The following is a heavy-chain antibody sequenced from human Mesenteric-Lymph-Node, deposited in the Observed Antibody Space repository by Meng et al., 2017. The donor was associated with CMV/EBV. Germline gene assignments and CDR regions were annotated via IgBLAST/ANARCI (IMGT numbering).Heavy chain of an antibody. CDR2: IYHSGST. CDR3: ARVDSGYENYFDY. Sequence: AVSGGSISSSNWWSWVRQPPGKGLEWIGEIYHSGSTNYNPSLKSRVTISVDKSKNQFSLKLSSVTAADTAVYYCARVDSGYENYFDYWGQGTPVTVSS. CDR1: GGSISSSNW. J-gene: IGHJ4*02. D-gene: IGHD5-12*01. V-gene: IGHV4-4*02.